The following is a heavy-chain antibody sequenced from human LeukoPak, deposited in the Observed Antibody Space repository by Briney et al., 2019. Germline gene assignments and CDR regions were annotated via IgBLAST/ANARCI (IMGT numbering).Heavy chain of an antibody. D-gene: IGHD3-10*01. Sequence: LSGGSLRLSCAASGFTFSSYEMNWVRQAPGKGLEWVSYISSSGSTIYYADSVKGRFTISRDNSRNTLYLQMNSLRVEDTAVYYCAKDRGFLLDTGQLEYWGQGTLVTVSS. V-gene: IGHV3-48*03. CDR1: GFTFSSYE. CDR2: ISSSGSTI. J-gene: IGHJ4*02. CDR3: AKDRGFLLDTGQLEY.